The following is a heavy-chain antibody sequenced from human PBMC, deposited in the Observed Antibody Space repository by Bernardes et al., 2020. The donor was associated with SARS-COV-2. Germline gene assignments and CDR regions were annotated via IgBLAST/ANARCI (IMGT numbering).Heavy chain of an antibody. D-gene: IGHD3-10*01. CDR1: GGSISSGAYY. J-gene: IGHJ4*02. CDR3: ARLGVRGGY. Sequence: SETLSLTCTVSGGSISSGAYYWSWIRQHPGKGLEWIGYISYSGSTYYNPSLESRVIILEDTSKNHFSLKLSSVTAADTAFYYCARLGVRGGYWGRGTLVTVSS. V-gene: IGHV4-31*03. CDR2: ISYSGST.